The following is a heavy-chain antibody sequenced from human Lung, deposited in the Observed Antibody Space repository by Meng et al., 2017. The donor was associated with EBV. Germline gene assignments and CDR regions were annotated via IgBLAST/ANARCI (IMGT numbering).Heavy chain of an antibody. CDR2: IYHSAST. V-gene: IGHV4-4*03. D-gene: IGHD6-6*01. Sequence: VQCLGGLPVSPSLTCAAFVGSISSCNWWSCVRQPPGKGLEWIVEIYHSASTNYTPSLKSRVTISVDTSRNQFSLKLTSVTAADTAVYYCAREYSSSSGLPGPWGQGTLVTVSS. CDR3: AREYSSSSGLPGP. CDR1: VGSISSCNW. J-gene: IGHJ5*02.